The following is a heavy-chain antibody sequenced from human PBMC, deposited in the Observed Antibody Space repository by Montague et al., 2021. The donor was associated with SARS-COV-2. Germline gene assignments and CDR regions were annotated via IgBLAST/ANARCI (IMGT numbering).Heavy chain of an antibody. V-gene: IGHV3-53*01. CDR2: IYRGSST. CDR3: ARDAEGIAARRSDAFDI. Sequence: SLRLSCAASGFTVSSTYMNWVRQAPGKGLEWVSVIYRGSSTYYADSVKGRFTISRDNSKNTLYLQMNSLRAEDTAVYYCARDAEGIAARRSDAFDIWGQGTMVTVSS. J-gene: IGHJ3*02. CDR1: GFTVSSTY. D-gene: IGHD6-6*01.